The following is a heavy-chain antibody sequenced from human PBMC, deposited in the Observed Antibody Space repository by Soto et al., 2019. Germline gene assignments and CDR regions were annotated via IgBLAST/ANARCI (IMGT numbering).Heavy chain of an antibody. CDR1: GFTFSNYA. J-gene: IGHJ4*02. D-gene: IGHD6-6*01. CDR2: IGAGGDT. CDR3: AMEGVTARFDY. V-gene: IGHV3-23*01. Sequence: GGSLRLSCAASGFTFSNYAMAWVRQAPGKGLEYVSAIGAGGDTFYADSVRGRFTISRDNSKSTLYLQLDSLRAEDTAVYSCAMEGVTARFDYWGQGTVVTVSS.